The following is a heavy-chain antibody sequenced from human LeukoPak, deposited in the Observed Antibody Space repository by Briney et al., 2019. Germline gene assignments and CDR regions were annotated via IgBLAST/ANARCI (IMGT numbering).Heavy chain of an antibody. J-gene: IGHJ4*02. CDR1: GFIFTNYA. CDR3: AKDPTGVTMIV. V-gene: IGHV3-23*01. CDR2: ISVSGDNT. Sequence: GGSLRLSCEASGFIFTNYAMNWVRQAPGKGLEWVSGISVSGDNTFYADSVKGRFTISRDNSKNTLYLQMNSLRAEDTAIYYCAKDPTGVTMIVWGQGTLVTVSS. D-gene: IGHD3-22*01.